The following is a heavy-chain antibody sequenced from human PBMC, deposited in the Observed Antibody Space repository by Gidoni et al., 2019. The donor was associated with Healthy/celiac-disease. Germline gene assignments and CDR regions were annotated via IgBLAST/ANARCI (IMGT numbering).Heavy chain of an antibody. CDR2: IKSKTDGGTT. CDR3: TTDNLYSGYGVMAFDI. CDR1: GFTFSNAW. V-gene: IGHV3-15*07. Sequence: EVQLVESGGGLVKPGGSLRLSCAASGFTFSNAWMNWVRQAPGKGLEWVGRIKSKTDGGTTDYAAPVKGRFTISRDDSKNTLYLQMNSLKTEDTAVYYCTTDNLYSGYGVMAFDIWGQGTMVTVSS. J-gene: IGHJ3*02. D-gene: IGHD5-12*01.